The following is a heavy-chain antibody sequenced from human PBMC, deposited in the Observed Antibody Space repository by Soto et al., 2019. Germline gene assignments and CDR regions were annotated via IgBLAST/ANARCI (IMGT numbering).Heavy chain of an antibody. J-gene: IGHJ4*02. CDR2: IKDGGRT. CDR3: ARGQEGVVATH. CDR1: GGSLSGYY. V-gene: IGHV4-34*01. D-gene: IGHD5-12*01. Sequence: QVQLQQWGAGLLKPSETLSLNCAVNGGSLSGYYWSWIRQPPGKGLEWIGEIKDGGRTNYSPSIKSRATISSDTYNNQFSLRLYSVTAADTGVYYCARGQEGVVATHWDQGTLVTVSS.